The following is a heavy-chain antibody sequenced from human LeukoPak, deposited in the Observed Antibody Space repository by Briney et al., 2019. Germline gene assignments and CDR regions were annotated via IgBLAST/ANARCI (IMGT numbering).Heavy chain of an antibody. CDR1: GITFSTFA. CDR3: AKGHSAYGTGFDY. Sequence: PGGSLRLSCAASGITFSTFAMSWVRQAPGRGLECVSVISGGGDRTYYAETVRGRFTISRDNSKNTLYLQMSSLRADDTALYYCAKGHSAYGTGFDYWGHGTLVTVSS. V-gene: IGHV3-23*01. CDR2: ISGGGDRT. D-gene: IGHD5-12*01. J-gene: IGHJ4*01.